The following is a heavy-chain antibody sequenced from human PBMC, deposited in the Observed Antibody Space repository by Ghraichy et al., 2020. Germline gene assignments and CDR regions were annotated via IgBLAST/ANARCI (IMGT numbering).Heavy chain of an antibody. Sequence: SQTLSLTCAVYNGPFNGYYWSWIRQPPGKGLEWIGEIDHSGDTYYNPSLRSRVTLSADTSKSQFSLKVTSLTAADTAVYYCARVKWRGDPFPYYGLDIWGQGTAVTVSS. CDR1: NGPFNGYY. V-gene: IGHV4-34*01. J-gene: IGHJ6*02. D-gene: IGHD3-16*01. CDR2: IDHSGDT. CDR3: ARVKWRGDPFPYYGLDI.